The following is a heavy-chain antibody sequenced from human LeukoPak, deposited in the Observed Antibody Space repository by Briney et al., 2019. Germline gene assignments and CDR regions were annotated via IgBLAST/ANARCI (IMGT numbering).Heavy chain of an antibody. D-gene: IGHD6-19*01. J-gene: IGHJ4*02. CDR3: AKYTAYSTGWPSY. Sequence: GGSLRLSCAASGFTFNTYAMSWVRQAPGKGLEWVSTISGSGGSTYYADSVKGRFTISRDNSKNTLYLQMNSLRAEDTADYYCAKYTAYSTGWPSYWGQGTLVTVS. CDR2: ISGSGGST. V-gene: IGHV3-23*01. CDR1: GFTFNTYA.